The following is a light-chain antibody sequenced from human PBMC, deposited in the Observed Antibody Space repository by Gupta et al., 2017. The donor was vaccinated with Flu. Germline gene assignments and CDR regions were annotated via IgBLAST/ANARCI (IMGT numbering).Light chain of an antibody. V-gene: IGKV1-27*01. CDR3: QKYNSVPLT. CDR2: GAF. Sequence: IQLTQSPSSLSPSIGDRVTITCRASETIYTCLAWYQQKPGKVPKLLVYGAFTLQSGVPSRCSGSGSETDFTLSINSLQPEDVATYYCQKYNSVPLTFGGGTRVQIK. CDR1: ETIYTC. J-gene: IGKJ4*01.